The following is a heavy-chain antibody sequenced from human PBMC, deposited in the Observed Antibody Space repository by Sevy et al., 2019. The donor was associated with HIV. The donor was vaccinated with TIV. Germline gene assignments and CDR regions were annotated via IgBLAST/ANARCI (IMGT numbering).Heavy chain of an antibody. J-gene: IGHJ6*02. V-gene: IGHV1-8*01. Sequence: ASVKVSCKASGYTFTSYDINWVRQATGQGLEWMGWMNPNSGNTGYAQKFQGRVPMTRNTAISTAYMELRSLRSEDTAVYYCASGYCSSTSCQGAGLDVWGQGTTVTVSS. CDR2: MNPNSGNT. D-gene: IGHD2-2*01. CDR3: ASGYCSSTSCQGAGLDV. CDR1: GYTFTSYD.